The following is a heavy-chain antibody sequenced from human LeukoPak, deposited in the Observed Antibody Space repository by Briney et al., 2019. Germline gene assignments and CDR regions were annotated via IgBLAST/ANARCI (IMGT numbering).Heavy chain of an antibody. J-gene: IGHJ4*02. Sequence: GGSLRLSCAASGFTFDDYAMHWVRQAPGKGLEWVSGISDSGVSAFYTHSVKGRFTISRDNSKNTLYLQMSSLRAEDTAVYYCAKGDGSTYVTHFDFWGQGTLVSVSS. CDR3: AKGDGSTYVTHFDF. CDR1: GFTFDDYA. CDR2: ISDSGVSA. V-gene: IGHV3-23*01. D-gene: IGHD5-18*01.